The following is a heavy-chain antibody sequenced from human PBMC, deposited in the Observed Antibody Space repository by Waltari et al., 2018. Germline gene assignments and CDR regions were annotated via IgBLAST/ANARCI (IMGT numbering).Heavy chain of an antibody. V-gene: IGHV1-8*02. J-gene: IGHJ4*02. CDR3: ARGRAMGDTFDY. D-gene: IGHD5-18*01. CDR2: MNPNSGNT. CDR1: GGTFSSYA. Sequence: QVQLVQSGAEVKKPGSSVKVSCKASGGTFSSYAISWVRQATGQGLEWMGWMNPNSGNTGYAQKFQGRVTMTRNTSISTAYMELSSLRSEDTAVYYCARGRAMGDTFDYWGQGTLVTVSS.